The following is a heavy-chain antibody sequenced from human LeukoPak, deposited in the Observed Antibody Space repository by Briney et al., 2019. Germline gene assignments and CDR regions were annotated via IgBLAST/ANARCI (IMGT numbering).Heavy chain of an antibody. Sequence: SETLSLTCAVYGGSFSGYYWSWIRQPPGKGLEWIGEINHSGSTNYNPSLKSRVAISVDTSKNQFSLKLSSVTAADTAVYYCARLQRITIFGVVIMSGMDVWGQGTTVTVSS. J-gene: IGHJ6*02. D-gene: IGHD3-3*01. V-gene: IGHV4-34*01. CDR2: INHSGST. CDR1: GGSFSGYY. CDR3: ARLQRITIFGVVIMSGMDV.